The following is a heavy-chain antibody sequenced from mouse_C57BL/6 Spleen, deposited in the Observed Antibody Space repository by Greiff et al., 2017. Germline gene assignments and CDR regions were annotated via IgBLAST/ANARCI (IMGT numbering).Heavy chain of an antibody. D-gene: IGHD2-3*01. CDR1: GYSITSGYY. CDR2: ISYDGSN. CDR3: ARDDGYYYWYFDV. J-gene: IGHJ1*03. Sequence: EVQLQQSGPGLVKPSQSLSLTCSVTGYSITSGYYWNWIRQFPGNKLEWMGYISYDGSNNYNPSLKNRISITRDTSKNQFFLKLNSVTTEDTATYDCARDDGYYYWYFDVWGTGTTVTVSS. V-gene: IGHV3-6*01.